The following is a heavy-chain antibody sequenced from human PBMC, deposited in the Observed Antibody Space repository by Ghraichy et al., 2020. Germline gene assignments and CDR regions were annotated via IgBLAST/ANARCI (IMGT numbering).Heavy chain of an antibody. V-gene: IGHV4-61*02. D-gene: IGHD2-8*01. CDR3: ARLNGPFMAFDI. CDR2: VYTSGRT. CDR1: GGSISSGDFH. J-gene: IGHJ3*02. Sequence: SETLSLTCTVSGGSISSGDFHWSWIRQPAGKGLESIGRVYTSGRTNYNPSLESRVTISVDTSKNPFSLKLSSLTAADTAVYYGARLNGPFMAFDIWGQGTMVTVSS.